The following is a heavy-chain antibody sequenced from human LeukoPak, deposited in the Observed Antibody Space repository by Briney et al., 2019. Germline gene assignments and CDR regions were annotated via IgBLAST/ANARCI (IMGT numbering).Heavy chain of an antibody. CDR1: GFTFSSYS. V-gene: IGHV3-21*01. D-gene: IGHD2-21*01. J-gene: IGHJ5*02. Sequence: GGSLRLSCAASGFTFSSYSMNWARQAPGKGLEWVSSISSSSSYIYYADSVKGRFTISRDNAKNSLYLQMNSLRAEDTAVYYCARRFIFTRSNWFDPWGQGTLVTVSS. CDR2: ISSSSSYI. CDR3: ARRFIFTRSNWFDP.